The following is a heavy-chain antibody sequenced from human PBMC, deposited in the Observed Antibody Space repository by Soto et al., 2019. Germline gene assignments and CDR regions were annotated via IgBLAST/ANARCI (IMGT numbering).Heavy chain of an antibody. J-gene: IGHJ4*02. CDR3: AKDTGYYDSRDFDY. D-gene: IGHD3-22*01. CDR1: GFTFSSYA. V-gene: IGHV3-23*01. Sequence: PGGTLRLSCAASGFTFSSYAMSWVRQAPGKGLEWVSAISGSGGSTYYADSVKGRFTISRDNSKNTLYLQMNSLRAEDTAVYYCAKDTGYYDSRDFDYWGQGTLVNVSS. CDR2: ISGSGGST.